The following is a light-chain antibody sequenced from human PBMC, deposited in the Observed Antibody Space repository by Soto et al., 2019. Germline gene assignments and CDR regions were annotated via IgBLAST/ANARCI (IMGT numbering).Light chain of an antibody. J-gene: IGKJ2*01. V-gene: IGKV3-11*01. Sequence: EIVLTQSPATLSLSPGERATLSCRASQSVSSYLAWYQQKPGQAPRLLIYGASNRATDIPARFSGGGSGTDFTLTISSLESEDFAVYYCQQRGNWPRTFGQGTKLEIK. CDR1: QSVSSY. CDR2: GAS. CDR3: QQRGNWPRT.